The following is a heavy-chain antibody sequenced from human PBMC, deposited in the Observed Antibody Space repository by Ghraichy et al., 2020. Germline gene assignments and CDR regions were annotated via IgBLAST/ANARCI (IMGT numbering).Heavy chain of an antibody. CDR1: GFSLSNARMG. J-gene: IGHJ4*02. D-gene: IGHD3-10*01. V-gene: IGHV2-26*01. CDR3: ARIRGVRGVYYFDY. Sequence: SGPTLVKPTETLTLTCTVSGFSLSNARMGVSWIRQPPGKALEWLAHIFSNDEKSYSTSLKSRLTISKDTSKSQVVLTMTNMDPVDTATYYCARIRGVRGVYYFDYWGQGTLVTVSS. CDR2: IFSNDEK.